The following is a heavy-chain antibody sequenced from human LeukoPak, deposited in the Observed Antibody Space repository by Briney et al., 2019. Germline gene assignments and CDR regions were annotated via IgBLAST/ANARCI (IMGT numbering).Heavy chain of an antibody. V-gene: IGHV4-30-2*01. CDR3: ARHIDSSGYYYDY. J-gene: IGHJ4*02. Sequence: SETLSLTCAVSGGSISSGGYSWSWIRQPPGKGLEWIGYIYHSGSTYYNPSLKSRVSISVDRSKNQFSLKLSSVTAADTAVYYCARHIDSSGYYYDYWGQGTLVTVSS. CDR1: GGSISSGGYS. D-gene: IGHD3-22*01. CDR2: IYHSGST.